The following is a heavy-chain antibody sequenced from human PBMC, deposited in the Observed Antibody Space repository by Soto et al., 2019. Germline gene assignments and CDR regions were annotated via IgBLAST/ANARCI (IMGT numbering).Heavy chain of an antibody. CDR2: ISGSGDST. CDR1: GFTFSSYG. D-gene: IGHD2-15*01. J-gene: IGHJ6*02. V-gene: IGHV3-23*01. CDR3: ARDTTVYIVVVENYYGMDV. Sequence: PGGSLRLSCAASGFTFSSYGMHWVRQAPGKGLEWVSGISGSGDSTYYADSVKGRFTISRDNSKNTLYLQMNSLRAEDTAVYYCARDTTVYIVVVENYYGMDVWGQGTTVTVSS.